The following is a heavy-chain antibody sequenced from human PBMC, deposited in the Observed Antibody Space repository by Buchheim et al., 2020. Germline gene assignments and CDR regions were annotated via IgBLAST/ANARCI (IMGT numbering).Heavy chain of an antibody. J-gene: IGHJ4*02. CDR3: ARDEVRIGASHFDY. V-gene: IGHV3-33*01. Sequence: QVQLVESGGGVVQPGRSLRLSCAASGFTFSSSGMHWVRQAPGKGLEWVAVIWYDGSNKYYADSVKGRFTISRDNSKNTLHLQMNSLRAEDTAVYSCARDEVRIGASHFDYWGQGTL. CDR2: IWYDGSNK. CDR1: GFTFSSSG. D-gene: IGHD4/OR15-4a*01.